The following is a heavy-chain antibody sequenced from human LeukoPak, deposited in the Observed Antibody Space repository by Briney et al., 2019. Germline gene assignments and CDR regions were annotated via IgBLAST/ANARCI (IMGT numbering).Heavy chain of an antibody. CDR1: GYTFTGYY. V-gene: IGHV1-2*02. CDR3: ARESGGGVIISHIDY. J-gene: IGHJ4*02. CDR2: INPNSGGT. D-gene: IGHD3-10*01. Sequence: ASVKVSCKASGYTFTGYYMHWVRQAPGQGLEWMGWINPNSGGTNYAQKFQGRVTMTRDTSISTAYMELSRLRSDDTAVYYCARESGGGVIISHIDYWGQGTLVTVSS.